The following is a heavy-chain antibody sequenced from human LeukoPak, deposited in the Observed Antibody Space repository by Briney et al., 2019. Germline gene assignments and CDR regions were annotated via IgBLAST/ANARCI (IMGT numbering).Heavy chain of an antibody. CDR3: ARDKAVTTEVTQYFQH. CDR2: IGAFNDNT. D-gene: IGHD4-23*01. CDR1: GYTFISYG. V-gene: IGHV1-18*04. Sequence: GASVKVSCKASGYTFISYGISWVRQAPGQGLEWMGWIGAFNDNTNYAQKLQGRVTVTTDTSTSTAYMELRSLRSDDTAVYYCARDKAVTTEVTQYFQHWGQGTLVTVSS. J-gene: IGHJ1*01.